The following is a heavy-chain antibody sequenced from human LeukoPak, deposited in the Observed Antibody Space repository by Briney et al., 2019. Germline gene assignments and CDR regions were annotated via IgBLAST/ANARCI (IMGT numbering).Heavy chain of an antibody. J-gene: IGHJ4*02. V-gene: IGHV4-4*09. CDR2: IYSSGNT. CDR1: GGSISSFY. D-gene: IGHD3-10*02. Sequence: SETLSLTCSVSGGSISSFYWNWIRQPPGKGLEWIGDIYSSGNTNCSPSLQSRVTISVDTSKNQFSLQLSSVTAADTAVYYCARVVRGGVFDHRGQGALVTVSS. CDR3: ARVVRGGVFDH.